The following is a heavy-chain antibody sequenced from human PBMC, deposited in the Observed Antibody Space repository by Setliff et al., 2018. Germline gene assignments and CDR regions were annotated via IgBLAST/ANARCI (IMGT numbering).Heavy chain of an antibody. CDR1: GGSMTSYY. V-gene: IGHV4-4*08. D-gene: IGHD2-2*01. CDR2: IYSSGST. J-gene: IGHJ6*03. Sequence: PSETLSLTCTVSGGSMTSYYWTWIRQPPGKGLEWIGYIYSSGSTNYNPSLKSRVAISRDTSTNQLSLELRSVTAADTAVYYCAREPTRTGGFYYLDVWGEGTTVTVSS. CDR3: AREPTRTGGFYYLDV.